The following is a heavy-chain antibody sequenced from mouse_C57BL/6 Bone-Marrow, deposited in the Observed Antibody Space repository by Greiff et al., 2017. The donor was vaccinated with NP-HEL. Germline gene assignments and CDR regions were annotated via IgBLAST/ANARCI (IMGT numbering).Heavy chain of an antibody. J-gene: IGHJ4*01. CDR1: GYTFTDYY. CDR3: ASPSAGDY. V-gene: IGHV1-26*01. CDR2: INPNNGGT. Sequence: EVQLQQSGPELVKPGASVKISCKASGYTFTDYYMNWVKQSHGKSLEWIGDINPNNGGTSYNQKFKGKATLTVDKSSSTAYMELRSLTSEDSAVYYCASPSAGDYWGQGTSVTVSA.